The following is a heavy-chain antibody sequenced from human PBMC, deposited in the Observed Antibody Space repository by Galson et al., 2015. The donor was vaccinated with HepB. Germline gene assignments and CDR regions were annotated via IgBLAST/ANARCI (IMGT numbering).Heavy chain of an antibody. CDR2: ISYDGSNK. J-gene: IGHJ4*02. V-gene: IGHV3-30*18. Sequence: SLRLSCAASGFTFSSYGMHWVRQAPGKGLEWVAVISYDGSNKYYADSVKGRFTISRDNSKNTLYLQMNSLRAEDTAVYYCAKVVGYWGQGTLVTVSS. CDR1: GFTFSSYG. D-gene: IGHD1-26*01. CDR3: AKVVGY.